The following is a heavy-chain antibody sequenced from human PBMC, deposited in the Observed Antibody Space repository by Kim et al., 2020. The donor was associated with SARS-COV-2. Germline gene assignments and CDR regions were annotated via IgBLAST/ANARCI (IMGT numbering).Heavy chain of an antibody. CDR3: ARENGDNGGWYFDL. V-gene: IGHV3-74*03. CDR1: GFIFSRYW. Sequence: GGSLRLSCAASGFIFSRYWMYWVRQAPGKGLIWVSRISYDGNSPTYADSVKGRFTISRDNAKNTLSLQMNSLRAEDTAVYYCARENGDNGGWYFDLWGRGTLVTVSS. CDR2: ISYDGNSP. D-gene: IGHD4-17*01. J-gene: IGHJ2*01.